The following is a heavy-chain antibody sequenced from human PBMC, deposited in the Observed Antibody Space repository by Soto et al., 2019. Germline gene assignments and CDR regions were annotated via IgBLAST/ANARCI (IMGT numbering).Heavy chain of an antibody. CDR3: ANVPIWCSSTSCYTEGLDY. CDR2: ISAGGST. D-gene: IGHD2-2*02. Sequence: EVQLLDSGGGLAQPGGSLRLSCTASGFTFSDYAMSWVRQPPGKGLEWVSVISAGGSTYYADSVKGRFTVSRANSKNTLYLQMNSLRAEDTAVYYCANVPIWCSSTSCYTEGLDYWGQGTLVTVSS. V-gene: IGHV3-23*01. CDR1: GFTFSDYA. J-gene: IGHJ4*02.